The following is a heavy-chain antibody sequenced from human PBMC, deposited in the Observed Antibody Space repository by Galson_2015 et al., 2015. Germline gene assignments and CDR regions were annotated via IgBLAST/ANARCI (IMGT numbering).Heavy chain of an antibody. J-gene: IGHJ6*02. D-gene: IGHD4-17*01. CDR2: ISWNSGSI. V-gene: IGHV3-9*01. CDR1: GFTFSSYS. Sequence: SLRLSCAASGFTFSSYSMNWVRQAPGKGLEWVSGISWNSGSIGYADSVKGRFTISRDNAKNSLYLQMNSLRAEDTAMYYCARRGVTKEDGMDVWGQGTTVTVSS. CDR3: ARRGVTKEDGMDV.